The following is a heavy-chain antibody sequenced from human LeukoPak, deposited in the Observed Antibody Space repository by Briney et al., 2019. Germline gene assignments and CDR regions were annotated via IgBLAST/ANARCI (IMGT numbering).Heavy chain of an antibody. CDR3: ARDAGYCGGDCYSDDAFDI. V-gene: IGHV4-59*01. CDR1: GGSISSYY. J-gene: IGHJ3*02. Sequence: SETLSLTCTVSGGSISSYYWSWLRQPPGKGLEWIGYIYYSGSTNYNPTLKSRVTISVETSKNEFSLKLTSVTAADTAVYYCARDAGYCGGDCYSDDAFDIWGQGTMVTVSS. CDR2: IYYSGST. D-gene: IGHD2-21*02.